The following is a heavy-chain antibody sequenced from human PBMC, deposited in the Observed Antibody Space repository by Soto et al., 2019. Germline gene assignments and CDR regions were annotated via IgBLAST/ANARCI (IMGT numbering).Heavy chain of an antibody. D-gene: IGHD2-2*02. CDR2: VFHSGST. Sequence: VQLRESGPGLVKPSGTLSLTCAVSGVSITNTNWWSWVRQPPGKGLEGIGEVFHSGSTNYNPSHKSRVTISVDKSKNHFSLNLTSVTAADTAVYYCTRVAQEKCRGSRCYRWFDPWGQGTLVTVSS. J-gene: IGHJ5*02. V-gene: IGHV4-4*02. CDR1: GVSITNTNW. CDR3: TRVAQEKCRGSRCYRWFDP.